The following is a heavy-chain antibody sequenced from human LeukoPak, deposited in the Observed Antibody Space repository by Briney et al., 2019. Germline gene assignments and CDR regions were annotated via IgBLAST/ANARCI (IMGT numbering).Heavy chain of an antibody. D-gene: IGHD3-10*01. Sequence: PSETLSLTCTVSGGSISSGDYYWSWIRQPPGKGLEWIGYIYYSGSTNYNPSLKSRVTISVDTSKNQFSLKLSSVTAADTAVYYCAISYMVRGDYYFDYWGQGTLVTVSS. CDR2: IYYSGST. CDR1: GGSISSGDYY. V-gene: IGHV4-61*08. J-gene: IGHJ4*02. CDR3: AISYMVRGDYYFDY.